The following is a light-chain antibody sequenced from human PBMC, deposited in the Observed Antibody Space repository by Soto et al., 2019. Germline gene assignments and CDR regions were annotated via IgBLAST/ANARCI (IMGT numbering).Light chain of an antibody. Sequence: DIVMTKSPDSLAVSLGERATINCKSSQSVLYSSNNKNYLAWYQQKPGQPPQLLIYWASTRESGVPDRFSGSGSGTDFTLTISSLQAEDVAVYYCQQYYSTPAFGQGTRLEIK. J-gene: IGKJ5*01. CDR2: WAS. V-gene: IGKV4-1*01. CDR3: QQYYSTPA. CDR1: QSVLYSSNNKNY.